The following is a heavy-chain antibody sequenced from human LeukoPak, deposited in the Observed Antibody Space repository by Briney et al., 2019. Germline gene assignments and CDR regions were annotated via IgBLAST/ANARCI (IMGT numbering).Heavy chain of an antibody. Sequence: SETLSLTCAVYGGSFSGYYWSWLRQPPGKGLEWIGEINHSGSTYYNPSLKSRVTISVDTSKNQFSLKLSSVTAADTAVYYCASSSSWPPEGYWGQGTLVTVSS. CDR2: INHSGST. V-gene: IGHV4-34*01. J-gene: IGHJ4*02. D-gene: IGHD6-13*01. CDR3: ASSSSWPPEGY. CDR1: GGSFSGYY.